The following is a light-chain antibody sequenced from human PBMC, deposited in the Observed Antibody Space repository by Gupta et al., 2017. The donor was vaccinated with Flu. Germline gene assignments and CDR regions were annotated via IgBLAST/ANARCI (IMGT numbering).Light chain of an antibody. Sequence: SFLSASVGDRVTITCRARQDIVDYLAWYQQKPGRAPNLLLYAASTLQNGVPSRCRGSGSGTEFTLTITSLQPEDSATYYCQQHIGYPILSFGGGTMVETK. V-gene: IGKV1-9*01. CDR2: AAS. CDR3: QQHIGYPILS. CDR1: QDIVDY. J-gene: IGKJ4*01.